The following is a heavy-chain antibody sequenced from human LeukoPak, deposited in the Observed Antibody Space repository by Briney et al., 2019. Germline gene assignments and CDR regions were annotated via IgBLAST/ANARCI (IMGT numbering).Heavy chain of an antibody. J-gene: IGHJ6*02. CDR2: IKQDGSEK. D-gene: IGHD3-3*01. V-gene: IGHV3-7*03. CDR1: GFTFSSYW. Sequence: GGSLRLSCAASGFTFSSYWMSWVRQAPGKGLEWVANIKQDGSEKYYVDSVKGRFTISRDNAKNSLYLQMNSLRAEDTAVYYCAKETYYDFWSGYGMDVWGQGTTVTVSS. CDR3: AKETYYDFWSGYGMDV.